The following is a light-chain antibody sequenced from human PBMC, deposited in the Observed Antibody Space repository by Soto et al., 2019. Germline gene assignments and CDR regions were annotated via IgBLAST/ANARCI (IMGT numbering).Light chain of an antibody. CDR2: EVS. V-gene: IGLV2-8*01. J-gene: IGLJ1*01. CDR1: SSDVGGYNY. CDR3: SSFAGSNRV. Sequence: QSVLTQPPSASGSPGQSVTISCTGTSSDVGGYNYVSWYQQHPGEAPKLMIYEVSKRPSGVPDRFSGSKSGNTASLTVSGLQAEDEAEYYCSSFAGSNRVFGTGTKVTVL.